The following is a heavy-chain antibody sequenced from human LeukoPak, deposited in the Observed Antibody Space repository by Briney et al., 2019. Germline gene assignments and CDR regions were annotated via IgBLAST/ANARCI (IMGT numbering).Heavy chain of an antibody. CDR2: IYYSGST. V-gene: IGHV4-39*01. CDR3: VRARGYSYGFDP. D-gene: IGHD5-18*01. CDR1: GGSISSSSYY. Sequence: PSETLSLTCTVSGGSISSSSYYWGWIRQPPGKGLEWIGSIYYSGSTYYNPSLKSRVTISVDTSKNQFSLNLISVTAADTAVYYCVRARGYSYGFDPWGQGALVTVSS. J-gene: IGHJ5*02.